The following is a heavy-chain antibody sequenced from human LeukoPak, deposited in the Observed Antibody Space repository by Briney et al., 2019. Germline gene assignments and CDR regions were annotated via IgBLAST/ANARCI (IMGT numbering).Heavy chain of an antibody. J-gene: IGHJ5*02. Sequence: ASVKVSCKAAGYTFTGYYMFWVRQAPGQGLEWMGRINPNSGGTNYAQKFQGRVTITTDESTSTAYMELSSLRSEDTAVYYCARGADCSSTSCYVGGWFDPWGQGTLVTVSS. V-gene: IGHV1-2*06. D-gene: IGHD2-2*01. CDR3: ARGADCSSTSCYVGGWFDP. CDR1: GYTFTGYY. CDR2: INPNSGGT.